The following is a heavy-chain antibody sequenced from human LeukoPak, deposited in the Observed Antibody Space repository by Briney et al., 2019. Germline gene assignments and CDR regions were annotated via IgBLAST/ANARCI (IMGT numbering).Heavy chain of an antibody. J-gene: IGHJ4*02. Sequence: ASVKVSCKASGYTFTSYGISWVRQAPGQGLEWMGWISAYNGNTNYAQKLQGRVTMTTDTSTSTAYMELRSPRSDDTAVYYCARDRRANLIAAADFHYWGQGTLVTVSS. D-gene: IGHD6-13*01. CDR1: GYTFTSYG. CDR2: ISAYNGNT. V-gene: IGHV1-18*01. CDR3: ARDRRANLIAAADFHY.